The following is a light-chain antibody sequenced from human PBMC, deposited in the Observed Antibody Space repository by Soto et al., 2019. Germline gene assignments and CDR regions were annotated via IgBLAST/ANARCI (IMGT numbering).Light chain of an antibody. V-gene: IGKV3-15*01. Sequence: EKVMTQSPATLSVSPGERATLSCRASQSVNSHLAWYQQKPGQAPRLLIYGASTRATGVPARFSGSRSGTEFTLTISSLQSEDSAVYYCQQYSSWPLTFGGGTKVEIK. CDR2: GAS. J-gene: IGKJ4*01. CDR3: QQYSSWPLT. CDR1: QSVNSH.